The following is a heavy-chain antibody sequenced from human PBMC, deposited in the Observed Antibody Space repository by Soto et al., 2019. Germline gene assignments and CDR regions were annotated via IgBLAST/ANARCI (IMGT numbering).Heavy chain of an antibody. CDR2: IIPIFGTA. Sequence: QVQLEQSGGEVKKPGSSVKVSCKASGVTFSKFIMTWVRQAPGLGLEWVGGIIPIFGTANYAQKFQGRVTITADESTSTSYLEVSNLRPEDTAVYYCAKVRYSSPMGYYYGMDVWGQGTGVTVSS. CDR1: GVTFSKFI. D-gene: IGHD6-19*01. V-gene: IGHV1-69*01. J-gene: IGHJ6*02. CDR3: AKVRYSSPMGYYYGMDV.